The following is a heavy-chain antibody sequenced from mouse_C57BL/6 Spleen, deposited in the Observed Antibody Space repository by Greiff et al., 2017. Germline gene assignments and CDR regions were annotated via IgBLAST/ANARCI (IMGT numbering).Heavy chain of an antibody. CDR1: GYTFTDYE. J-gene: IGHJ2*01. CDR3: TRRLTGTWGDFDY. CDR2: IDPETGGT. D-gene: IGHD4-1*01. V-gene: IGHV1-15*01. Sequence: SGAELVRPGASVTLSCKASGYTFTDYEMHWVKQTPVHGLEWIGAIDPETGGTAYNQKFKGKAILTADKSSSTAYMELRSLTSEDSAVYYCTRRLTGTWGDFDYWGQGTTLTVSS.